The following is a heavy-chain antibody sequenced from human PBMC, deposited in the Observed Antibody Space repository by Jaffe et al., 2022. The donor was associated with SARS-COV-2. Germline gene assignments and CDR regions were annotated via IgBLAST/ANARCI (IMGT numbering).Heavy chain of an antibody. CDR2: IYTSGST. CDR1: GGSISSGSYY. J-gene: IGHJ5*02. CDR3: ARGPAPLGWFDP. D-gene: IGHD3-16*01. V-gene: IGHV4-61*02. Sequence: QVQLQESGPGLVKPSQTLSLTCTVSGGSISSGSYYWSWIRQPAGKGLEWIGRIYTSGSTNYNPSLKSRVTISVDTSKNQFSLKLSSVTAADTAVYYCARGPAPLGWFDPWGQGTLVTVSS.